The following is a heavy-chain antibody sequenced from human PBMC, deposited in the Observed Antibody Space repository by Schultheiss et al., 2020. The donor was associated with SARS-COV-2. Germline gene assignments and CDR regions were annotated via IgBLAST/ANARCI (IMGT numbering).Heavy chain of an antibody. D-gene: IGHD3-3*01. V-gene: IGHV3-21*01. CDR3: ARDLKSGYDFWSGYYSGPYYCYGMDV. CDR1: GFTFSSYS. CDR2: ISSSSSYI. Sequence: GGSLRLSCAASGFTFSSYSMNWVRQAPGKGLEWVSSISSSSSYIYYADSMKGRFTISRDNAKNSLYLQMNSLRAEDTAVYYCARDLKSGYDFWSGYYSGPYYCYGMDVWCQGTTVTVSS. J-gene: IGHJ6*02.